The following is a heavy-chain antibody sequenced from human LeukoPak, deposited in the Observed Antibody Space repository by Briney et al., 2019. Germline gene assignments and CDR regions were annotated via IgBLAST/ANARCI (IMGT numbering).Heavy chain of an antibody. CDR3: ARDDYYDSSGYYYFQH. J-gene: IGHJ1*01. CDR1: GFTFSSCE. Sequence: GGSLRLSCAASGFTFSSCEMNWVRQAPGKGLEWVSYISSSGSTIYYADSVKGRFTISRDNAKNSLYLQMNSLRAEDTAVYYCARDDYYDSSGYYYFQHWGQGTLVAVSS. CDR2: ISSSGSTI. V-gene: IGHV3-48*03. D-gene: IGHD3-22*01.